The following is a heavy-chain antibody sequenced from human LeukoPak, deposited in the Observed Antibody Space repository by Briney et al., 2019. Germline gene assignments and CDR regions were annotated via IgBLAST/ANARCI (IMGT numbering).Heavy chain of an antibody. V-gene: IGHV3-23*01. CDR2: ISGSGAT. CDR1: GFTFSTSA. CDR3: AKEKGPVQVIGIIDY. D-gene: IGHD3-16*02. Sequence: GGSLRLSCAASGFTFSTSAMTWVRQAPGKGLEWVSGISGSGATDYADSVKGRFTISRDNSKNTLYLQMNSLRAEDTAVYYCAKEKGPVQVIGIIDYWGQGTLVTVSS. J-gene: IGHJ4*02.